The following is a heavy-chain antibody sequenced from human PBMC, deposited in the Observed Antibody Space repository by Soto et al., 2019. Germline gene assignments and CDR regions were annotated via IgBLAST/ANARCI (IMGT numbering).Heavy chain of an antibody. CDR2: MNPNSGNT. CDR3: AILRIVGAYYPMDV. Sequence: GASVKVSCKASGYTFTSYDINWVRQATGQGLEWMGWMNPNSGNTGYAQKFQGRVTMTRNTSISTAYMELSSLRSEDTAVYYCAILRIVGAYYPMDVWGKGTTVTVSS. J-gene: IGHJ6*03. V-gene: IGHV1-8*01. CDR1: GYTFTSYD. D-gene: IGHD3-22*01.